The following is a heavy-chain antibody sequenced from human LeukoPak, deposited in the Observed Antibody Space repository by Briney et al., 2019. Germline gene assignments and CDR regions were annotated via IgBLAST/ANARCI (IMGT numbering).Heavy chain of an antibody. CDR3: AREGSGSYKGAFDI. CDR1: GGTFSSYA. CDR2: IIPIFGTA. V-gene: IGHV1-69*05. D-gene: IGHD1-26*01. J-gene: IGHJ3*02. Sequence: SVKVSCKASGGTFSSYAISWVRQAPGQGLEWMGRIIPIFGTANYAQKFQGRVTLTTDESTSTAYMELSSLRSEDTAVYYCAREGSGSYKGAFDIWGQGTMVTVSS.